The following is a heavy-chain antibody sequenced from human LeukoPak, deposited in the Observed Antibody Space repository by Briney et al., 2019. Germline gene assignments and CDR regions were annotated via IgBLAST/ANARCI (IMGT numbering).Heavy chain of an antibody. D-gene: IGHD3-3*01. V-gene: IGHV3-30-3*01. CDR2: ISYDGSNK. CDR1: GFTFSGYP. CDR3: ARGNPPYYDFWSGYFDY. Sequence: GGSLRLSCAASGFTFSGYPIHWVRQAPGKGLEWVAVISYDGSNKYYADSVKGRFTISRDNSKNTLYLQMNSLRAEDTAVYYCARGNPPYYDFWSGYFDYWGQGTLVTVSS. J-gene: IGHJ4*02.